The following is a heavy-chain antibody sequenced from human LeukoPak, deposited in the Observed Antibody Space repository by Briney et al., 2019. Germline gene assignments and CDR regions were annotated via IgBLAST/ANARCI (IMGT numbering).Heavy chain of an antibody. CDR2: IRQDGSQK. D-gene: IGHD4-11*01. J-gene: IGHJ4*02. CDR3: AREDQATVSEVGFDY. Sequence: PGGSLRLSCAASGFTFSSYWMSWVHQAPGKGLEWVATIRQDGSQKYYVDSVRGRFTISRDNAENSLYLQMNSLSAEDTAVYYCAREDQATVSEVGFDYWGQGTLVTVSS. CDR1: GFTFSSYW. V-gene: IGHV3-7*01.